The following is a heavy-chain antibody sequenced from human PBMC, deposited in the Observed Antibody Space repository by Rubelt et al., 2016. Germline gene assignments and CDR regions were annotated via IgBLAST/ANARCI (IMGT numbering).Heavy chain of an antibody. CDR2: IYYSGST. D-gene: IGHD1-26*01. J-gene: IGHJ4*02. CDR1: GSSISSSSYY. Sequence: QLQLQESGPGLVKPSETLSLTCTVSGSSISSSSYYWGWIRQPPGKGLEWIGSIYYSGSTYCNPSLKSRVTISVDTSKNQFALNLSSVTAADTAVYYCERGFGVGATYYFDYRGQGTLVTVSS. V-gene: IGHV4-39*07. CDR3: ERGFGVGATYYFDY.